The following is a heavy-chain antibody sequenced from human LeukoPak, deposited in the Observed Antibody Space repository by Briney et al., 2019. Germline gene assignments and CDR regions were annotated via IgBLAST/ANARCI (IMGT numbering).Heavy chain of an antibody. V-gene: IGHV3-74*01. CDR3: ARELNWDADY. CDR1: GFTFSTYW. CDR2: INGDGSAT. J-gene: IGHJ4*02. D-gene: IGHD1-1*01. Sequence: GGSLRLSCAASGFTFSTYWMHWVRQAPGKGLVWVSRINGDGSATNCADSVQGRCIVSRDNAKNTLYLQVNSVRPEDTAVYYCARELNWDADYWGQGTLVTVSS.